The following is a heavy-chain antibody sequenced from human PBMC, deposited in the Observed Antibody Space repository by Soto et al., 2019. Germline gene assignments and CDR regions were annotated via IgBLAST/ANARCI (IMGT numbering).Heavy chain of an antibody. V-gene: IGHV3-23*01. J-gene: IGHJ3*02. CDR1: GFTFSSYA. CDR2: ISGSGGST. Sequence: GGSLRLSCAASGFTFSSYAMSWVRQAPGKGLEWVSAISGSGGSTYYADSVKGRFTISRDNSKNTLYLQMNSLRAEDTAVYYCAKSRYPGIAVAGFFNAFDIWGQGTMVTVSS. D-gene: IGHD6-19*01. CDR3: AKSRYPGIAVAGFFNAFDI.